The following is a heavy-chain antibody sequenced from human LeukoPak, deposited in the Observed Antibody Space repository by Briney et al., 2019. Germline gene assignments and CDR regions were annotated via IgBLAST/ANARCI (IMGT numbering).Heavy chain of an antibody. CDR2: ISSSSSYI. CDR3: ARAPWSSTPNWFDP. D-gene: IGHD6-13*01. CDR1: GFTFSSYS. J-gene: IGHJ5*02. Sequence: GGSLRLSCAASGFTFSSYSMNWVRQAPGKGLEWVSSISSSSSYIYYTDSVKGRFTISRDNAKNSLYLQMNSLRAEDTAVYYCARAPWSSTPNWFDPWGQGTLVTVS. V-gene: IGHV3-21*01.